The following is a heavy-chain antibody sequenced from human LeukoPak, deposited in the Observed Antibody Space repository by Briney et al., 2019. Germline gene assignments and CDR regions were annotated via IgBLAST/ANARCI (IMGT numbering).Heavy chain of an antibody. CDR2: ISHSGST. CDR3: ARGRPYYDSSGYYWRGNYYYYMDV. D-gene: IGHD3-22*01. Sequence: SETLSLTCAVYGGSFSGYYWSWIRQPPGKGLEWIGEISHSGSTNYNPSLKSRVTISVDTSKNQFSLKLSSVTAADTAVYYCARGRPYYDSSGYYWRGNYYYYMDVWGKGTTDTVSS. J-gene: IGHJ6*03. CDR1: GGSFSGYY. V-gene: IGHV4-34*01.